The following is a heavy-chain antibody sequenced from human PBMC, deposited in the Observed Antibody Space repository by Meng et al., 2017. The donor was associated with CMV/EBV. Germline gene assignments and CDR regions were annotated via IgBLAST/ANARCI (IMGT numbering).Heavy chain of an antibody. CDR1: GFTFSTYW. V-gene: IGHV3-7*01. D-gene: IGHD2-8*01. CDR3: ARDTGPNTLDY. CDR2: VKHDGSEK. Sequence: RGSLRLSCAASGFTFSTYWMTWVRQAPGKGLEWVVNVKHDGSEKYYLDSVKGRFTVSRDNAKNSLYLQMNSLRAEDTAIYYCARDTGPNTLDYWGQGTLVTVSS. J-gene: IGHJ4*02.